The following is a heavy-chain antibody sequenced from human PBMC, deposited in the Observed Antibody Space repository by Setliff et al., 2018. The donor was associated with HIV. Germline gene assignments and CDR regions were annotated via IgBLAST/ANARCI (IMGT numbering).Heavy chain of an antibody. V-gene: IGHV1-18*01. D-gene: IGHD3-22*01. J-gene: IGHJ3*02. Sequence: ASVKVSCKASGYTFTSYGISWVRRAPGQGLEWMGWISAYNGNTNYAQKLQGRVTMTTDTSTSTAYMELRSLRSDDTAVYYCARDDPLYYDSSGYYYVVAFDIWGQGTMVTVS. CDR3: ARDDPLYYDSSGYYYVVAFDI. CDR1: GYTFTSYG. CDR2: ISAYNGNT.